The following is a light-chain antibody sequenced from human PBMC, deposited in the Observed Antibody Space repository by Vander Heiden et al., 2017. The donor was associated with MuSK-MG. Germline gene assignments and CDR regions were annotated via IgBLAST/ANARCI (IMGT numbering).Light chain of an antibody. Sequence: DIVMTQSPDSLAVSLGERATINCKSSQSVLYSSNNKNYLAWYQQKPGQPPKLLIYGASTRESGVPDRFSGSGSGTDFTLTISSLQAEDVAVYYCQQDDSTPITFGQGTQMEIK. J-gene: IGKJ5*01. V-gene: IGKV4-1*01. CDR2: GAS. CDR1: QSVLYSSNNKNY. CDR3: QQDDSTPIT.